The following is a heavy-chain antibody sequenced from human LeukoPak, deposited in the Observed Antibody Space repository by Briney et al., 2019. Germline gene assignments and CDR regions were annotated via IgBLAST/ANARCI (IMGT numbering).Heavy chain of an antibody. CDR3: ARGDIVATRGFYYFDY. D-gene: IGHD5-12*01. CDR2: ISAYNGNT. Sequence: ASVKVSCKASGYTFTSYGISWVRQAPGQGLEWMGWISAYNGNTNYAQKLQGRVTMTTDTSTSTAYMKLRSLRSDDTAVYYCARGDIVATRGFYYFDYWGQGTLVTVSS. CDR1: GYTFTSYG. J-gene: IGHJ4*02. V-gene: IGHV1-18*04.